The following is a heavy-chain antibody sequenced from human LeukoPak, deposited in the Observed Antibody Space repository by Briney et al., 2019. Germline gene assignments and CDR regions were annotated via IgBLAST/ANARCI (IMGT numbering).Heavy chain of an antibody. CDR2: ISKDGSEK. V-gene: IGHV3-7*03. Sequence: GSLRLSCAASGSTFSSYWITWVRQAPGKGLEWVADISKDGSEKNYVDSVKGRFTMSRDNAKNSLYLQMNSLRAEDTAVYYCASLVAGRRGYYYYYYYMDVWGKGTTVTISS. J-gene: IGHJ6*03. D-gene: IGHD6-19*01. CDR3: ASLVAGRRGYYYYYYYMDV. CDR1: GSTFSSYW.